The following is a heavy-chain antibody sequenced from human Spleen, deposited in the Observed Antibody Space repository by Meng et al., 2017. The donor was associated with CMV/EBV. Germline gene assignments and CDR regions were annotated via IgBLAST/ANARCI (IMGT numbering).Heavy chain of an antibody. CDR3: ASPRERDPQDAAFEI. CDR2: FFYAGST. J-gene: IGHJ3*02. D-gene: IGHD6-25*01. Sequence: SETLSLTCSVSGASISDSNYYWGWIRQPPGKGLEWIVSFFYAGSTYYNPSLKSRVTISVDTSKNQFSLRLASVTATDTSVYYCASPRERDPQDAAFEIWGQGTKVTVSS. CDR1: GASISDSNYY. V-gene: IGHV4-39*01.